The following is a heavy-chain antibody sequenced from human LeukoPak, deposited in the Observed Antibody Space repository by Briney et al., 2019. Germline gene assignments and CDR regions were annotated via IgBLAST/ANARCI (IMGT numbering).Heavy chain of an antibody. CDR3: ARDRRSYYYDSSGYYHHDAFDI. CDR2: IIPIFGTA. V-gene: IGHV1-69*05. Sequence: SVKVSCKASGYTFTSYYMHWVRQAPGQGLEWMGGIIPIFGTANYAQKFQGRVTITTDESTSTAYMELSSLRSEDTAVYYCARDRRSYYYDSSGYYHHDAFDIWGQGTMVTVSS. CDR1: GYTFTSYY. J-gene: IGHJ3*02. D-gene: IGHD3-22*01.